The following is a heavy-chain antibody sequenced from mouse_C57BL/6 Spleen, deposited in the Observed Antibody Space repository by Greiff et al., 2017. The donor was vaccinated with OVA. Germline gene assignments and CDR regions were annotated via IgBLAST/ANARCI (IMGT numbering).Heavy chain of an antibody. D-gene: IGHD1-1*01. V-gene: IGHV1-61*01. CDR1: GYTFTSYW. CDR2: IYPSDSET. J-gene: IGHJ1*03. CDR3: ARSTTVVAEWYFDV. Sequence: QVQLQQPGAELVRPGSSVKLSCKASGYTFTSYWMDWVKQRPGQGLEWIGNIYPSDSETHYNQKFKDKATLTVDKSSSTAYMQLSSLTSEDSAVYYCARSTTVVAEWYFDVWGKGTTVTVSS.